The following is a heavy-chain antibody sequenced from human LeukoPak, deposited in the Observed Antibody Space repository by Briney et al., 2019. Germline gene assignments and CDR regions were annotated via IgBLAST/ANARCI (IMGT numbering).Heavy chain of an antibody. CDR3: AREAPHLEWLLSFDN. J-gene: IGHJ4*02. V-gene: IGHV3-48*01. Sequence: GGSLRLSCAASGFTFSSYAMNWVRQAPGKALEWVSYFSTGISTVPYEDTVKGRFTVSRANAKNSLYLQMNSLRAEDTAVYYCAREAPHLEWLLSFDNWGQGTLVTVSS. CDR1: GFTFSSYA. CDR2: FSTGISTV. D-gene: IGHD3-3*01.